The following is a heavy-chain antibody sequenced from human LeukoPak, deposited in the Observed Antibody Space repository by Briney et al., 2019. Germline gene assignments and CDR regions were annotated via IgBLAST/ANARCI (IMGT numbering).Heavy chain of an antibody. J-gene: IGHJ4*02. CDR3: AREFREAAAGTRGFDY. CDR2: IYYSGST. D-gene: IGHD6-13*01. CDR1: GFTFSSYG. V-gene: IGHV4-31*02. Sequence: LRLSCAASGFTFSSYGMHWIRQHPGKGLEWIRYIYYSGSTYYNPSLKSRVTISVDTSKNQFSLKLSSVTAADTAVYYCAREFREAAAGTRGFDYWGQGTLVTVSS.